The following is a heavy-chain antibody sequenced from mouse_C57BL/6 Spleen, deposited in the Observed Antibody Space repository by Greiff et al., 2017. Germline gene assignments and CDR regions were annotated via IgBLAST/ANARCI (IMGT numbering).Heavy chain of an antibody. D-gene: IGHD2-4*01. CDR2: INPSSGYT. CDR3: ARNSPYDYAPMDY. J-gene: IGHJ4*01. V-gene: IGHV1-7*01. Sequence: VQLQQSGAELAKPGASVKLSCKASGYTFTSYWMHWVKQRPGQGLEWIGYINPSSGYTKYNQKFKDKATLTADKSSSTAYMQLSSRTYEDSAVYYCARNSPYDYAPMDYWGQGTSVTVSS. CDR1: GYTFTSYW.